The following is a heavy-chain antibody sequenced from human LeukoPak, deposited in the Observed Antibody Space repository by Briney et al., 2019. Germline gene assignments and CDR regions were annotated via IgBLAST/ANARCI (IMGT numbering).Heavy chain of an antibody. Sequence: PSETLSLTCTVSGGSVSSSGYYWGWIRQPPGKGLEWIGTIYYSGSTYYNPSLKSRVTISADTSKNQFSLKLSSVTAADTAVYYCARSGGYSSPQNYWGQGTLVTVSS. CDR2: IYYSGST. V-gene: IGHV4-39*07. J-gene: IGHJ4*02. D-gene: IGHD6-19*01. CDR1: GGSVSSSGYY. CDR3: ARSGGYSSPQNY.